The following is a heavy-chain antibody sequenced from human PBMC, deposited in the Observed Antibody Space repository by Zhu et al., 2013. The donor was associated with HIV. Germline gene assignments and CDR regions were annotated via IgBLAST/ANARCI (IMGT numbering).Heavy chain of an antibody. V-gene: IGHV4-39*07. CDR2: IYHSGST. Sequence: QVQLQESGPRLVKPSETLLLTCTVSADSITNTEHYWGWIRQPPGKGLEWIGSIYHSGSTYYNPSFKSRVTMSVDTSKNQFSLKLSSVTAADTAVYYCARGPIQLGGYGSFDYWGQGTLVTVSS. CDR1: ADSITNTEHY. CDR3: ARGPIQLGGYGSFDY. D-gene: IGHD5-18*01. J-gene: IGHJ4*02.